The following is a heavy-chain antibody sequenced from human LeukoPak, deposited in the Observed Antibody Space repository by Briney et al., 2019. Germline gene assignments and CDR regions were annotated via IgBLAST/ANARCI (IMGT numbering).Heavy chain of an antibody. CDR2: IYYSGST. V-gene: IGHV4-59*11. Sequence: PSETLSLTCTVSGGSISSHYWSWIRQPPGKGLEWIGYIYYSGSTNYNPSLKSRVTISVDTSKNQFSLKLSSVTAADTAVYYCARERAAAGTFDSLMDVWGKGTTVTVSS. CDR3: ARERAAAGTFDSLMDV. CDR1: GGSISSHY. J-gene: IGHJ6*03. D-gene: IGHD6-13*01.